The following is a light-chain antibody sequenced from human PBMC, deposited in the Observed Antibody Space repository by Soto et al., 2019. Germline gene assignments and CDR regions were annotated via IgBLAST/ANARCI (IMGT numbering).Light chain of an antibody. V-gene: IGLV2-18*02. CDR1: SSDVGSYNR. Sequence: QLVLTQPPSVSGSPGQSVSISCTGTSSDVGSYNRVSWYQQPPGTAPKLMIYEVSNRPSGVPDRFSGSKSGNTASLTISGLQVEDEADYYCSSYTGNSTLVFGGGTKLTVL. CDR2: EVS. J-gene: IGLJ2*01. CDR3: SSYTGNSTLV.